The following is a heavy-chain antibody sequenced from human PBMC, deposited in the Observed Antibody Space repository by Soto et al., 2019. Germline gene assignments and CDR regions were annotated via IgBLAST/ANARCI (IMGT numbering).Heavy chain of an antibody. J-gene: IGHJ4*02. V-gene: IGHV4-4*02. CDR3: ARRGGGVVLAATTPFDY. Sequence: QVPLQESGPRLVRPAGTLSLTCTVSSGSISTANWWSWVRQPPWRGLEWIGEIYPSGSTNYNLSLKSRVTLSVDKSKNQFSLRLSSVTAADTATYYCARRGGGVVLAATTPFDYWGQGTLVTGSS. D-gene: IGHD2-15*01. CDR2: IYPSGST. CDR1: SGSISTANW.